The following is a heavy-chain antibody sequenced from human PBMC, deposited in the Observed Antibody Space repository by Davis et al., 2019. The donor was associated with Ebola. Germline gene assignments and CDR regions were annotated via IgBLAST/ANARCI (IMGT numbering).Heavy chain of an antibody. Sequence: GESLKISCAASGLIFNNYWMSWIRQAPGKGPEWVAIIKEDGGEKYYVDSVKGRFTISRDNAKNSLYLQMNSLGAEDTAVYYCARDVLGLYGMDLWGQGTTVTVSS. J-gene: IGHJ6*02. D-gene: IGHD6-19*01. CDR3: ARDVLGLYGMDL. CDR1: GLIFNNYW. V-gene: IGHV3-7*01. CDR2: IKEDGGEK.